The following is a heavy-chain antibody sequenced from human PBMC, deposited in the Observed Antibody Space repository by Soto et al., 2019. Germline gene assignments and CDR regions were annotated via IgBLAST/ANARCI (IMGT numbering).Heavy chain of an antibody. J-gene: IGHJ6*02. CDR3: ASGRITFWTDYYYYGMDV. D-gene: IGHD3-16*01. CDR2: ISAYNGNT. V-gene: IGHV1-18*01. Sequence: VQLVQSGAEVKKPGASVKVSCKASGYTFTSYGISWVRQAPGQGLEWMGWISAYNGNTNYAQKLQGRVTMTTDTSTSTAYMELRSLRSDDTAVYYCASGRITFWTDYYYYGMDVWGQGTTVTVSS. CDR1: GYTFTSYG.